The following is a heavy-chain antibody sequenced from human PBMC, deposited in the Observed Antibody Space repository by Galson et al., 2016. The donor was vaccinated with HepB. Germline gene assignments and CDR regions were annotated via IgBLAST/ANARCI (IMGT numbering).Heavy chain of an antibody. J-gene: IGHJ4*02. CDR3: AKMGHSSSSYFFDS. D-gene: IGHD6-6*01. Sequence: SLRLSCAASGFTFTNYAMSWVRQAPGKGLEWVSLISGSGGSTYYAASLKGRVTISRDNSKNTLYLQMRSLRATDRAVYYCAKMGHSSSSYFFDSWGQGALVTVSS. V-gene: IGHV3-23*01. CDR1: GFTFTNYA. CDR2: ISGSGGST.